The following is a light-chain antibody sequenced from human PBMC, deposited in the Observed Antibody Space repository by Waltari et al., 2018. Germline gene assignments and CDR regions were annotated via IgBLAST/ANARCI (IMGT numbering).Light chain of an antibody. V-gene: IGKV3-15*01. Sequence: EIVMTQSPATLSVSPGERATLSCKASQSVITNLAWYQQKPGQPPRLLISGASARATGIPDRFIGSGCGTEFTLAISSLQSEDSAIYYWQQYHNWPRVFGQGTKVEIK. CDR3: QQYHNWPRV. CDR1: QSVITN. J-gene: IGKJ1*01. CDR2: GAS.